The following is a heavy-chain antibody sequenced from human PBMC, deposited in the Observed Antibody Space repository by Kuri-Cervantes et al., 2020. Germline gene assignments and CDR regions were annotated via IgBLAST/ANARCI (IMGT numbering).Heavy chain of an antibody. V-gene: IGHV4-34*01. CDR2: INHSEVT. J-gene: IGHJ5*02. D-gene: IGHD3-9*01. CDR1: GGSFSGYY. CDR3: ARRYFDWLLLWGWFDP. Sequence: SETLSLTCAVYGGSFSGYYWTWIRQSPGKGLEWIGEINHSEVTNYNPSLKSRVTISIDTSKNQFSLNLRSVTAADTAIYHCARRYFDWLLLWGWFDPWGQGTLVTVSS.